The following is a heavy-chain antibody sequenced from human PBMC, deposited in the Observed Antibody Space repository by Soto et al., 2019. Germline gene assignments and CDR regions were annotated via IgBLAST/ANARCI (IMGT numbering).Heavy chain of an antibody. CDR2: ISTGSSYI. J-gene: IGHJ5*02. CDR3: ARDRDGYNSNWFDP. Sequence: GGSLRLSCAASGFTFSTYSMNWVRQAPGKGLEWVSSISTGSSYIYYADSVKGRFTISRDNAKNSLYLQMNSLRAEDTAVYYCARDRDGYNSNWFDPWGQGTLVTVSS. CDR1: GFTFSTYS. V-gene: IGHV3-21*01. D-gene: IGHD5-12*01.